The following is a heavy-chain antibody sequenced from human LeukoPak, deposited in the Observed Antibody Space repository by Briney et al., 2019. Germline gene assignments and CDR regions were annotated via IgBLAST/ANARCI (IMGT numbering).Heavy chain of an antibody. D-gene: IGHD3-9*01. J-gene: IGHJ5*02. CDR1: GFIVSSSY. Sequence: GGSLRLSCAASGFIVSSSYVSWVRQAPGKGLEWVSVIYAAGTTYYADSVKGRFIISRDNSKNTVHLQMNSLRGDDTAVYYCSRGPPVPLRYFDGGVDPWGQGTLVTVSP. CDR3: SRGPPVPLRYFDGGVDP. V-gene: IGHV3-53*01. CDR2: IYAAGTT.